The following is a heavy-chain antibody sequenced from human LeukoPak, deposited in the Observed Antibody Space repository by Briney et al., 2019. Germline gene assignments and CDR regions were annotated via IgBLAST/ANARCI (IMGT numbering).Heavy chain of an antibody. CDR2: IYYSGSS. J-gene: IGHJ2*01. CDR1: GGSISSYY. V-gene: IGHV4-59*12. D-gene: IGHD2-15*01. Sequence: SETLSLTCTVSGGSISSYYRSWIRQPPGKGLEWIGYIYYSGSSNYNPSLKSRVTISVDTSKSQFSLKLSSVTAADTAVYYCARDASFGRAATGVRYFDLWGRGTLVTVSS. CDR3: ARDASFGRAATGVRYFDL.